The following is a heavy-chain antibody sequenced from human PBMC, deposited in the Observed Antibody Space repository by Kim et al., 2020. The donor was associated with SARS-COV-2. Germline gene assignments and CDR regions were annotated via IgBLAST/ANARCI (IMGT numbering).Heavy chain of an antibody. J-gene: IGHJ5*02. D-gene: IGHD3-3*01. Sequence: GKGSITISRDNSKNTLYLQKNSLRAEDTAVYYCAKDRGFLEWLPSNWFDPWGQGTLVTVSS. V-gene: IGHV3-23*01. CDR3: AKDRGFLEWLPSNWFDP.